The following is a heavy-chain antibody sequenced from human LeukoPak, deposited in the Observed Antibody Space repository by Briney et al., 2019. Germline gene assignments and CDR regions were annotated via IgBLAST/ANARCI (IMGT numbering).Heavy chain of an antibody. Sequence: PGGSLRLSCAASGFTFSSYAMSWVRQAPGKGLEWVSLITGSGGSTHYADSVKGRFTISRDNSKNTLYLQMNSLRAEDMAVYYCAKKGIAAAGDWFGPWGQGTLVTVSS. CDR1: GFTFSSYA. V-gene: IGHV3-23*01. CDR2: ITGSGGST. CDR3: AKKGIAAAGDWFGP. J-gene: IGHJ5*02. D-gene: IGHD6-13*01.